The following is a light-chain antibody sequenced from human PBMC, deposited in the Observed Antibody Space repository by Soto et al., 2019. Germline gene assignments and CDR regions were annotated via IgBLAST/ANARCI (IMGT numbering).Light chain of an antibody. CDR2: DVS. CDR1: QSARSS. J-gene: IGKJ5*01. CDR3: QQYNKWPPT. V-gene: IGKV3-15*01. Sequence: EVVITQSPATLSVSPGARATLSRKASQSARSSLGWYQQKPGQPPRLLIHDVSIRATGIPARFNGSGSGTEFTLTISSLQSEDFAVYYCQQYNKWPPTFGQGGRLEI.